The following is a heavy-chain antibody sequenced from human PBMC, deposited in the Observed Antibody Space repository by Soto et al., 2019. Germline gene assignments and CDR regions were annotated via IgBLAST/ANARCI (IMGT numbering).Heavy chain of an antibody. J-gene: IGHJ4*02. V-gene: IGHV3-21*01. CDR2: ISSSSSYI. CDR3: ARETLTYYYDRSGFPDY. D-gene: IGHD3-22*01. CDR1: GFTFSSYS. Sequence: EVQLVESGGGLVKPGGSLRLSCAASGFTFSSYSMNWVRQAPGKGLEWVSSISSSSSYIYYADSVKGRFTISRDNAKNSLYLQMNSMRAEDTAVYYCARETLTYYYDRSGFPDYWVQGTLVPVSS.